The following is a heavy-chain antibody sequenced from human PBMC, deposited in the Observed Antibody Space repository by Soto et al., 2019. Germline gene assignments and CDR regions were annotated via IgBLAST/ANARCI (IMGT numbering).Heavy chain of an antibody. CDR2: FFFSGST. CDR1: GGSIGSTTYY. J-gene: IGHJ4*02. CDR3: AREPSI. V-gene: IGHV4-31*03. Sequence: PSETLSLTCTVSGGSIGSTTYYWGWMRQPPGKGLEWIAYFFFSGSTYYNPSLKSRVTISIDTSKNQFSLKLSSVTAADTAVYYCAREPSIWGKGTLVTVDS.